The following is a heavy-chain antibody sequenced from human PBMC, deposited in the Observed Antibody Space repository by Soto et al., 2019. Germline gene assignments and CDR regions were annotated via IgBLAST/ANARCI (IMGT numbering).Heavy chain of an antibody. CDR1: GGSISSYY. D-gene: IGHD3-22*01. Sequence: SETLSLTCTVSGGSISSYYWSWIRQPPGKGLEWIGYIYYSGSTNYNPSLKSRVTISVDTSKNQFSLKLSSVTAADTAVYYCASARYYYDSSGYVLTYGMDVWGQGTTVT. J-gene: IGHJ6*02. CDR2: IYYSGST. V-gene: IGHV4-59*01. CDR3: ASARYYYDSSGYVLTYGMDV.